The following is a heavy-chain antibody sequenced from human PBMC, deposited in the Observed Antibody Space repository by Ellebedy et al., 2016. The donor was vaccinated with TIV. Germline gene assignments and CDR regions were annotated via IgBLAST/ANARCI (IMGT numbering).Heavy chain of an antibody. J-gene: IGHJ4*02. CDR2: IWYDGSNK. Sequence: GESLKISCAASGFTFSSYGMHWVRQAPGKGLEWVAVIWYDGSNKYYTDSVKGRFTISRDNSKKTLYLQMNSLTAEDTAVYYCARVLLSYSFDYWGQGTLVTVSS. CDR1: GFTFSSYG. V-gene: IGHV3-33*08. CDR3: ARVLLSYSFDY. D-gene: IGHD2/OR15-2a*01.